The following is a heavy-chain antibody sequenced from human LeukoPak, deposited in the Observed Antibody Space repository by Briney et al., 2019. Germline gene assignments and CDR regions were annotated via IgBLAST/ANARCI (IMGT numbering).Heavy chain of an antibody. CDR1: QYTFTDYA. Sequence: ASVKVSCKASQYTFTDYAVHWVRQAPGQRLEWMGWIDAGNGRTKYSQNFQGRVTIIRDTSATTAYMELRSLRSDDTAVYYCARGAHYYDSSGTNWFDPWGQGTLVTVSS. CDR3: ARGAHYYDSSGTNWFDP. J-gene: IGHJ5*02. D-gene: IGHD3-22*01. CDR2: IDAGNGRT. V-gene: IGHV1-3*01.